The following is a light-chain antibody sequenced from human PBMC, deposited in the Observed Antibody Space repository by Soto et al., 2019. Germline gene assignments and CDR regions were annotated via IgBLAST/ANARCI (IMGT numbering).Light chain of an antibody. CDR1: QSLNTR. CDR2: QVS. Sequence: DVVMTQSPLSLPVTLGQPASISCRSSQSLNTRLNWYQQRPGQSPRRLIYQVSNRDSGVPDRFSGSGSGTDFTLKISRVEAEDVGVYYCMQGTHWPHTFGQGTKLEIK. CDR3: MQGTHWPHT. V-gene: IGKV2-30*01. J-gene: IGKJ2*01.